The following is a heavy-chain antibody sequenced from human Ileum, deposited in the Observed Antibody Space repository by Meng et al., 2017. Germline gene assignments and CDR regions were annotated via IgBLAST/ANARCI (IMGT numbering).Heavy chain of an antibody. Sequence: EAATSLVERSGPLPLACKGSGGFVRSGSYSWSWIRQAPGQGLEWIGHIYYSGSTNYHPSLKSRVTISVDMSKTQFSLKLNSVTAADTAIYFCARSSPSPASYFFDYWGQGTLVTVSS. CDR1: GGFVRSGSYS. V-gene: IGHV4-61*01. CDR3: ARSSPSPASYFFDY. J-gene: IGHJ4*02. D-gene: IGHD6-6*01. CDR2: IYYSGST.